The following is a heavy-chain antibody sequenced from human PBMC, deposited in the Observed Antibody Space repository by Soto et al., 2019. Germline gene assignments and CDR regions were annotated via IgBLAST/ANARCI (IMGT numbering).Heavy chain of an antibody. CDR2: IYSSGSS. CDR3: ARRGFCSGGSCYSHFDY. V-gene: IGHV4-59*01. J-gene: IGHJ4*02. D-gene: IGHD2-15*01. CDR1: SGSISTYY. Sequence: QVQLQESSRGLVKPSETLSLSCTVSSGSISTYYWSWVRQSPGKGLEWIGYIYSSGSSNYNPSLKSRVTISLDTSKNQFSLKLSSVTAADTAVYYCARRGFCSGGSCYSHFDYWGQGILVTVSS.